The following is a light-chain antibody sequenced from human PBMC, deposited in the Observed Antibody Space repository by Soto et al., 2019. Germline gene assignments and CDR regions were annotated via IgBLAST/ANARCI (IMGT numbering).Light chain of an antibody. Sequence: EIVLTRSPVTLSLSPGERATLSCRASQGIISTDLAWYQHKPGPAPSLLIYDASNGASGIPARFSGSGSGTDFTLTISSLEPEDFAVYYCQQRGVWPLTFGGGTKV. J-gene: IGKJ4*01. CDR2: DAS. CDR3: QQRGVWPLT. CDR1: QGIISTD. V-gene: IGKV3-11*01.